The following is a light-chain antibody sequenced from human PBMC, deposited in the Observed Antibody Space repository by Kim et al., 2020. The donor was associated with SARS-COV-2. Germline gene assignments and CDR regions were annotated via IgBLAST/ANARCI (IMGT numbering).Light chain of an antibody. Sequence: FTLGERGALSGRASQSVRGGHLAWYQHRPGQTPRLLIYGTSSRATGVPDRFSGSGSGTDFTLTIARLEPEDVAVYYCQHYGGPPYTFGQGTKLEIK. CDR2: GTS. CDR1: QSVRGGH. CDR3: QHYGGPPYT. V-gene: IGKV3-20*01. J-gene: IGKJ2*01.